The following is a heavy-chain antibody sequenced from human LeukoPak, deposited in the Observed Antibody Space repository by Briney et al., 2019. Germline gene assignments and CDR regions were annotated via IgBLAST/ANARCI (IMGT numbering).Heavy chain of an antibody. Sequence: KPSETPSLTCGVSDMSFSDYYWTWIRQSPGKGLEWIGEINHSGITNYAPSLKSRVIISVDTSKNQFSLKLSSVTAADTAVYYCARADGDYRRVSYYYYGMDVWGQGTTVTVSS. CDR2: INHSGIT. V-gene: IGHV4-34*01. D-gene: IGHD4-17*01. J-gene: IGHJ6*02. CDR1: DMSFSDYY. CDR3: ARADGDYRRVSYYYYGMDV.